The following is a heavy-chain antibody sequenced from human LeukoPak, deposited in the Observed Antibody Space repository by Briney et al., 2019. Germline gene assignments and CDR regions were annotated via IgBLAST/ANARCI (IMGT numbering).Heavy chain of an antibody. Sequence: PGGSLRLSCAASGFTFSNYSMNWVRQAPGKGLEWVSSISSSSSSYIYYADSVKGRFTISRDNAKNSLYLQMNSLRAEDTAVYYCARDLTTVTTDAFDIWGQGTMVTVSS. CDR3: ARDLTTVTTDAFDI. CDR1: GFTFSNYS. D-gene: IGHD4-17*01. CDR2: ISSSSSSYI. J-gene: IGHJ3*02. V-gene: IGHV3-21*01.